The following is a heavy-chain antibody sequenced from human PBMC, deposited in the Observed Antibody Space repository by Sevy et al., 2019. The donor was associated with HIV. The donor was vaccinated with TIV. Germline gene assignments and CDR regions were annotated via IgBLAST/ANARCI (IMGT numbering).Heavy chain of an antibody. Sequence: GGSLRLSCAASHYTFSSNTMHWVLQAPGKGLEWVALISYDGSNKNYADSVKGRFTISRDNSKNTLYLQMNSLRAEDTAVYYCARDQHDYDGNLRTGWFDPWGQGTLVTVSS. V-gene: IGHV3-30-3*01. CDR1: HYTFSSNT. CDR3: ARDQHDYDGNLRTGWFDP. D-gene: IGHD4-17*01. J-gene: IGHJ5*02. CDR2: ISYDGSNK.